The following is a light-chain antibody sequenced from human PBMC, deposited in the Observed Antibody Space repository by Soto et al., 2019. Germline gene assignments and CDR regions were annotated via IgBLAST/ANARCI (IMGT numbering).Light chain of an antibody. CDR3: QQYNAYSRT. CDR1: ESVSTW. J-gene: IGKJ1*01. V-gene: IGKV1-5*03. CDR2: KAS. Sequence: QMTQSPSTVSAFIGDRVSITCRANESVSTWLAWYQQKPGKAPKLLIYKASNLQSGVPSRFSGSRSGTEVTLTISSLQPDDFATYYCQQYNAYSRTFGQGTKVDIK.